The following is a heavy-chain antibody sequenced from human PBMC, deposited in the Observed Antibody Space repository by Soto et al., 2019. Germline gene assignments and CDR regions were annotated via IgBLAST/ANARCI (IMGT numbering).Heavy chain of an antibody. CDR3: AGDVQAGVLLFDP. V-gene: IGHV3-33*05. Sequence: PGGSLRLSCAASGFIFTMYGMHWVRQTPGKGLQWVAAIQHDGTNRWHADSVKGRFTISRDDSENTLYLQMDSLRADDAAVYYFAGDVQAGVLLFDPWAQGSLVTVSS. D-gene: IGHD2-15*01. J-gene: IGHJ5*02. CDR1: GFIFTMYG. CDR2: IQHDGTNR.